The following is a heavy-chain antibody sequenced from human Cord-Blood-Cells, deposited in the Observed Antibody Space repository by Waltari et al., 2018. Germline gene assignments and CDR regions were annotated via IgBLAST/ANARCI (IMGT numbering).Heavy chain of an antibody. CDR3: ARDKRAARPGIAYYFDY. V-gene: IGHV4-4*07. J-gene: IGHJ4*02. CDR1: GGSISSYY. CDR2: IYTSGST. D-gene: IGHD6-6*01. Sequence: QVQLQESGPGLVKPSETLSLTRTVSGGSISSYYWTWIRQPAGKGLEWVGRIYTSGSTNYNPSLKSRVTMSVDTSKNQFSLKLSSVTAADTAVYYCARDKRAARPGIAYYFDYWGQGTLVTVSS.